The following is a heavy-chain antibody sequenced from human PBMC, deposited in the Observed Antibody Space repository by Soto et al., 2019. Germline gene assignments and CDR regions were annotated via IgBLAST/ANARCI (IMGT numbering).Heavy chain of an antibody. D-gene: IGHD1-7*01. V-gene: IGHV1-8*02. J-gene: IGHJ4*02. CDR3: ARGEVGNWNSYFDY. CDR1: GYTFTIYE. CDR2: MNPNSGNT. Sequence: GASVKVSSTASGYTFTIYEINWVRQATGQGLEWMGWMNPNSGNTGYAQKFQGRVTMTRNTSISTAYMELSSLRSEDTAVYYCARGEVGNWNSYFDYWGQGTLVTVSS.